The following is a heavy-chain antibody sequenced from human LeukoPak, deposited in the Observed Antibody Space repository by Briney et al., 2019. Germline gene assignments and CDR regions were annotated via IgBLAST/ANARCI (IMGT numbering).Heavy chain of an antibody. CDR3: ARLAQGSGSYGFDY. D-gene: IGHD3-10*01. CDR1: GGSISSGGYY. Sequence: PSETLSLTCTVSGGSISSGGYYWVWIRQPPGKGLEWIATIYYSGSTYYNPSLKSRVTISVDTSKNQFSLKLSSMTAADTAVCYCARLAQGSGSYGFDYWGQGTLVTDSS. J-gene: IGHJ4*02. CDR2: IYYSGST. V-gene: IGHV4-39*01.